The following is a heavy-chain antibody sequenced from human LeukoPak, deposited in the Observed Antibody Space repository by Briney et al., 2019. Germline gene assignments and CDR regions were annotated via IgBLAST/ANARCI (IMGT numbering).Heavy chain of an antibody. CDR1: GFTFSSYA. D-gene: IGHD2-2*01. J-gene: IGHJ6*02. Sequence: GGSLRLSCAASGFTFSSYAMSWVRQAPGKGLEWVSAISGSGGSTYYADSVKGRFTISRDNSKNTLYLQMNSLRAEDTAVYYCARGGGKGYCSSTSCHYPRDYYYYGMDVWGQGTTVTVSS. CDR2: ISGSGGST. V-gene: IGHV3-23*01. CDR3: ARGGGKGYCSSTSCHYPRDYYYYGMDV.